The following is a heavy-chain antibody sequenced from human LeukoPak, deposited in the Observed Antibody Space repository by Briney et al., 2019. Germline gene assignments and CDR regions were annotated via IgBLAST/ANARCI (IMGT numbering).Heavy chain of an antibody. CDR2: ISHSGST. Sequence: SQTLSLTCTVSGGSISSGGYFWSYIRQPPGEGLEWLGEISHSGSTNYSPSLKSRVTISVDTSKNQFSLKLSSVTAADTAVYYCARALHGGSYFLDYWGQGTLVTVSS. CDR3: ARALHGGSYFLDY. D-gene: IGHD1-26*01. CDR1: GGSISSGGYF. J-gene: IGHJ4*02. V-gene: IGHV4-30-2*01.